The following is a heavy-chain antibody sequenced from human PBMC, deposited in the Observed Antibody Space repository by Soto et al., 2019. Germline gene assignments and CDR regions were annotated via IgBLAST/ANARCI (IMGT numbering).Heavy chain of an antibody. CDR3: AGAPIPFGVFDY. V-gene: IGHV4-59*01. D-gene: IGHD3-10*01. CDR1: GGSISSYY. J-gene: IGHJ4*02. CDR2: IYYSGST. Sequence: QVQLQESGPGLVKPSETLSLTCTVSGGSISSYYLSWIRQPPGKGLEWIGYIYYSGSTNYNPYLKSRVTISVDTSKDQFSLKLSSVTAADTAVYYCAGAPIPFGVFDYWGQGTLVTVSS.